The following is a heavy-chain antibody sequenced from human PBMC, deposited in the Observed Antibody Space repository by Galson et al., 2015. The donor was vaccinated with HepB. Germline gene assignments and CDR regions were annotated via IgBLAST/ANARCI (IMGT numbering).Heavy chain of an antibody. CDR2: ISSSSTTI. CDR3: ARDRLVVSYDAFDI. V-gene: IGHV3-48*01. CDR1: GFTFTNHG. J-gene: IGHJ3*02. D-gene: IGHD3-22*01. Sequence: SLRLSCAASGFTFTNHGMSWVRQAPGTGLEWVSYISSSSTTINYADSVKGRFTISRDNSKNTLYLQMNSLRAEDTAVYYCARDRLVVSYDAFDIWGQGTMVTVSS.